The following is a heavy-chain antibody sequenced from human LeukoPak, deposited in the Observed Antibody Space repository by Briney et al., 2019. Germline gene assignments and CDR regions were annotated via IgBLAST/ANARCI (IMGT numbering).Heavy chain of an antibody. J-gene: IGHJ4*02. D-gene: IGHD3-10*02. V-gene: IGHV4-39*07. CDR1: GGSISSSSYY. Sequence: KPSETLSLTCTVSGGSISSSSYYWGWIRQPPGKGLEWIGSIYYSGSTYYNPSLKSRVTISVDTSKNQFSLKLSSVTAADTAVYYCARVVRHLSGRPYYFDYWGQGTLVTVSS. CDR3: ARVVRHLSGRPYYFDY. CDR2: IYYSGST.